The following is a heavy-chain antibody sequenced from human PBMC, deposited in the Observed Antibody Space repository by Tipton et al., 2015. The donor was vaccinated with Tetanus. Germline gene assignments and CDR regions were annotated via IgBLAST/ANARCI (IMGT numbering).Heavy chain of an antibody. CDR1: EFTFSSYW. CDR3: ARARIHTARAIYYFEY. J-gene: IGHJ4*02. Sequence: LRLSCAASEFTFSSYWMHWVRQAPGKGLVWVSRISSDGSSTSYADSVKGRFTISRDNAKNTLYLQMNSLRAEDTAVYYCARARIHTARAIYYFEYWGQGTLVTVSS. D-gene: IGHD5-18*01. V-gene: IGHV3-74*01. CDR2: ISSDGSST.